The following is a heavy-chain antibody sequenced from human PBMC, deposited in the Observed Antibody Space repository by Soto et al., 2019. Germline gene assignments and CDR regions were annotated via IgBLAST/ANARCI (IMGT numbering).Heavy chain of an antibody. J-gene: IGHJ4*02. CDR3: ARGVVAATLCDY. V-gene: IGHV4-31*03. Sequence: SETLSLTCTVSGGSISSGGYYWSWIRQHPGKGLEWIGYIYYSGSTYYNPSLKSRVTISVDTSKNQFSLKLSSVTAADTAVYYCARGVVAATLCDYWGQGTLVTVSS. CDR1: GGSISSGGYY. CDR2: IYYSGST. D-gene: IGHD2-15*01.